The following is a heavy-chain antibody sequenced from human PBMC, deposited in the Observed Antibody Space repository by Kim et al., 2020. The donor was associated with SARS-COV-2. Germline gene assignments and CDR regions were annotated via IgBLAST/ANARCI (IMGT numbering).Heavy chain of an antibody. V-gene: IGHV3-23*01. CDR2: ITGGGTFT. D-gene: IGHD2-15*01. J-gene: IGHJ4*02. Sequence: GGSLRLSCEGSGYDFGTYAMSWVRQAPGKGLQWVSGITGGGTFTNYAASVKGRFIISRDNSKNIVYLEMNSLRVDDTAVYYCANHGVGVVASSLDYWGQGVLVTVAS. CDR1: GYDFGTYA. CDR3: ANHGVGVVASSLDY.